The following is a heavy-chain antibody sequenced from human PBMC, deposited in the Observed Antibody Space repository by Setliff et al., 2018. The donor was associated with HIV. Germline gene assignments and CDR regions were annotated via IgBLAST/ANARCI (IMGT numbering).Heavy chain of an antibody. V-gene: IGHV1-18*01. CDR1: GYNFNNFG. CDR2: INGYNSKT. Sequence: ASVKVSCKSSGYNFNNFGVRWVRQAPGQGLEWLGYINGYNSKTHYLPRLQGRLTLTTDTSTNTVYLELRSLISDDTAIYYCAREAPRYASGAFDMWGLGTMVTVSS. CDR3: AREAPRYASGAFDM. J-gene: IGHJ3*02. D-gene: IGHD3-10*01.